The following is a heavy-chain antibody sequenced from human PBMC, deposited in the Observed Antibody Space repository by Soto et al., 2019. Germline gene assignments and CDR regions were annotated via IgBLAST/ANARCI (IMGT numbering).Heavy chain of an antibody. CDR3: AREYDFWSGYGPKFDP. CDR1: GYTFTGYY. CDR2: INPNSGGT. Sequence: ASVKVSCKASGYTFTGYYMHWVRQAPGQGLEWMGWINPNSGGTNYAQKFQGRVTMTGDTSISTAYMELSRLRSDDTAVYYCAREYDFWSGYGPKFDPWGQGTLVTVSS. J-gene: IGHJ5*02. D-gene: IGHD3-3*01. V-gene: IGHV1-2*02.